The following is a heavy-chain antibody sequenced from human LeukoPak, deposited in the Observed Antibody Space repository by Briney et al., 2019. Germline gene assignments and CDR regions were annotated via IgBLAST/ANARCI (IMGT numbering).Heavy chain of an antibody. D-gene: IGHD3-10*01. J-gene: IGHJ4*02. CDR2: ISSSSSTI. CDR3: ARARPFTMVRGVDFDY. CDR1: GFTFSSYS. V-gene: IGHV3-48*04. Sequence: GGSLRLSCAASGFTFSSYSMNWVRQAPGKGLEWVSYISSSSSTIYYADSVKGRFTISRDNAKNSLYLQMNSLRAEDTAAYYCARARPFTMVRGVDFDYWGQGTLVTVSS.